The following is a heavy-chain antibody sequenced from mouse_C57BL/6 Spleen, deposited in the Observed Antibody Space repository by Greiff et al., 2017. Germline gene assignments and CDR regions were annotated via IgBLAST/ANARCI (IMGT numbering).Heavy chain of an antibody. CDR1: GFTFSDYG. CDR3: ARSLGYAMDY. V-gene: IGHV5-17*01. J-gene: IGHJ4*01. CDR2: ISSGSSTI. Sequence: EVKVEESGGGLVKPGGSLKLSCAASGFTFSDYGMHWVRQAPEKGLEWVAYISSGSSTIYYADTVKGRFTISRDNAKNTLFLQMTSLRSEDTAMYYCARSLGYAMDYWGQGTSVTVSS.